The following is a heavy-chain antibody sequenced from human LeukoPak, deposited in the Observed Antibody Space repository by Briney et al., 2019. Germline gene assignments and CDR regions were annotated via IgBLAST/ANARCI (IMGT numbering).Heavy chain of an antibody. V-gene: IGHV4-61*01. CDR3: ARGQQWLGAEYFQH. CDR1: GGSVSRGSYY. D-gene: IGHD6-19*01. CDR2: IYYSGST. J-gene: IGHJ1*01. Sequence: SETLSLTCTVSGGSVSRGSYYWSWIRQPPGKGLEWIGYIYYSGSTNYNPSLKSRVTISVDTSKNQFSLKLSSVTAADTAVYYCARGQQWLGAEYFQHWGQGTLVTVSS.